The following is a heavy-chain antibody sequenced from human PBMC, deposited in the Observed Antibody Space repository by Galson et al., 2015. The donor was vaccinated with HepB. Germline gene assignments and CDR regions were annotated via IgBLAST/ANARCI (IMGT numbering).Heavy chain of an antibody. CDR1: GSTFNGYY. J-gene: IGHJ4*02. V-gene: IGHV1-2*02. CDR3: ARGEDTIVVVPTALDY. D-gene: IGHD2-2*01. Sequence: SVTVSCKASGSTFNGYYMYWVRQAPGQGLECLGWINPHSGGTKYAQKFQGRVTLTRDTSISTAYMELTRLRSDDTAVYYCARGEDTIVVVPTALDYWGQGTLVSVSS. CDR2: INPHSGGT.